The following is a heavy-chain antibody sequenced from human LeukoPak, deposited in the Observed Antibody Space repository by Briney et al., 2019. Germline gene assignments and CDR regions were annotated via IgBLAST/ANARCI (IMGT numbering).Heavy chain of an antibody. CDR3: ARHRRDGYNLVWYFDL. CDR2: IIPIFGTA. CDR1: GGTFSSYA. J-gene: IGHJ2*01. Sequence: SVKVSCKASGGTFSSYAISWVRQAPGQGLEWMGGIIPIFGTANYAQKFQGRVTITTDESTSTAYMELSSLRSEDTAVYYCARHRRDGYNLVWYFDLWGRGTLVTVSS. V-gene: IGHV1-69*05. D-gene: IGHD5-24*01.